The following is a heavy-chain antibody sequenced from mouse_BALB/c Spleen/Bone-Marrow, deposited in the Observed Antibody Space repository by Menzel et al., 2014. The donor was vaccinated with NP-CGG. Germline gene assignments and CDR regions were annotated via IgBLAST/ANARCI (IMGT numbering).Heavy chain of an antibody. J-gene: IGHJ3*01. CDR3: ARFGADGSPRFAY. D-gene: IGHD2-3*01. Sequence: VQLQQSGPELVKPGASMKISCKASGYSFTGYTMNWVKQSHGKNLEWIGLINPYNGGTSYNQKFKGKATLTVDKSSSTAYMELRSLTSEDSAVYYGARFGADGSPRFAYWGQGTRVTVSA. CDR2: INPYNGGT. CDR1: GYSFTGYT. V-gene: IGHV1-18*01.